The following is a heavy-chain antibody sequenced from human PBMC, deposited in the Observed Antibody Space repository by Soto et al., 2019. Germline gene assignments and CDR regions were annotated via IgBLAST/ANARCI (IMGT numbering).Heavy chain of an antibody. D-gene: IGHD3-22*01. V-gene: IGHV3-13*01. J-gene: IGHJ6*02. CDR3: ARSMVINYYYYYGMDV. Sequence: GGSLRLSCAASGFTFSSYDMHWVRQATGKGLEWVSAIGTAGDTYYPGSVKGRFTISRENAKNSLYLQMNSLRAEDTAVYYCARSMVINYYYYYGMDVWGQGTTVTVSS. CDR1: GFTFSSYD. CDR2: IGTAGDT.